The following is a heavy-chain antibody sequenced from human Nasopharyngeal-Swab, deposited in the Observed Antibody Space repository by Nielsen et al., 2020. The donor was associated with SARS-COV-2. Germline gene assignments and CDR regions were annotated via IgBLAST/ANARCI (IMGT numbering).Heavy chain of an antibody. CDR1: GYTFTSYY. D-gene: IGHD2-8*01. V-gene: IGHV1-46*01. J-gene: IGHJ6*02. Sequence: ASVKVSCKASGYTFTSYYMHWVRQAPGQGLEWMGIINPSGGSTSYAQKFQGRVTMTRDTSTSTAYMELSSLRSEDTAVYYCARDCTNGVCYTVAYYYYGMDVWGQGTTVTVSS. CDR3: ARDCTNGVCYTVAYYYYGMDV. CDR2: INPSGGST.